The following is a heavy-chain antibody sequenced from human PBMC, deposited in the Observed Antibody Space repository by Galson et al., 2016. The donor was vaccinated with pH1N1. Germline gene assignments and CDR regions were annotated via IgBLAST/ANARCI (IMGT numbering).Heavy chain of an antibody. CDR1: GFSFNQYA. Sequence: SLRLSCAASGFSFNQYAMSWVRQAPGKGLEWVANINQDGSDKYYVDSVKGRFNISRDNAKNPLYLPMNSLRDEDTALYYCGTCPPDGYRIFDYGGQGTLVTVSS. V-gene: IGHV3-7*01. CDR3: GTCPPDGYRIFDY. D-gene: IGHD1-14*01. CDR2: INQDGSDK. J-gene: IGHJ4*02.